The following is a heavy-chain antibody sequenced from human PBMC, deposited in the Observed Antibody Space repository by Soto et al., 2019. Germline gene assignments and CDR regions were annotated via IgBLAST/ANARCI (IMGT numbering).Heavy chain of an antibody. J-gene: IGHJ6*03. D-gene: IGHD3-9*01. CDR2: INEDSTYI. CDR3: VRDFGRYFRSGYMDV. Sequence: EVRLVESGGGLVKPGGSLRLSCAASGFTFSAFSMNWVRQAPGKGLEWLSSINEDSTYIYYGDSWRGRSTISRDNAKDSLYLQIDSQRAEDTAVYYCVRDFGRYFRSGYMDVWGDGATVIVS. CDR1: GFTFSAFS. V-gene: IGHV3-21*02.